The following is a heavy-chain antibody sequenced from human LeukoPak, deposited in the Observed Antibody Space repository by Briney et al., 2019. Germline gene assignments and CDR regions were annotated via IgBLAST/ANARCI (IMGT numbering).Heavy chain of an antibody. J-gene: IGHJ4*02. CDR2: INPSDGSV. V-gene: IGHV1-46*01. CDR3: AKAPRNSSTMLDY. Sequence: EASVKVSCKASGYTFTSYGISWVRQAPGQGLEWVGLINPSDGSVAYAHRFQGRVTMTRDTSTSIVYMDLSSLRSEDTAVYYCAKAPRNSSTMLDYWGQGTLLTVSS. D-gene: IGHD6-13*01. CDR1: GYTFTSYG.